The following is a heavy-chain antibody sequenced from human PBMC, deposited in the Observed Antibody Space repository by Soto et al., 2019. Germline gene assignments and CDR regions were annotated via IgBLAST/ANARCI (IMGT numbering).Heavy chain of an antibody. D-gene: IGHD2-21*01. CDR3: ARDLVASPDY. V-gene: IGHV3-23*01. J-gene: IGHJ4*02. CDR2: ISGSGGNT. CDR1: GFTFRNYA. Sequence: EVQLLESGGGLVQPGGSLRLSCAASGFTFRNYAMSWVRQAPGKGLEWVSLISGSGGNTYYADSVKGRFTISRDNSKNTLYLEMNSLRAEDTAIYFCARDLVASPDYWGQGILVTVSS.